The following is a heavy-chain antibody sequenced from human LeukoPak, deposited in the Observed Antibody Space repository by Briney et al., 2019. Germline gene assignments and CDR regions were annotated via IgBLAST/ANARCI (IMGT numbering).Heavy chain of an antibody. CDR1: GFSFSSYD. CDR3: AKSQLVGATFALDI. D-gene: IGHD1-26*01. J-gene: IGHJ3*02. Sequence: GGSLRLPCAASGFSFSSYDMNWVRQAPGKGLEWVSAIRGSGGSTFYADSVKGRFTISRDNSKNTLNLQMNSLRAEDTAVYYCAKSQLVGATFALDIWGQGTMVTVSS. V-gene: IGHV3-23*01. CDR2: IRGSGGST.